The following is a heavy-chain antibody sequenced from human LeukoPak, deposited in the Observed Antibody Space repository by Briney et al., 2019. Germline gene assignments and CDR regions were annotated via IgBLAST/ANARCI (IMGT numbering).Heavy chain of an antibody. CDR1: GFTFSHYW. CDR2: INSDGSST. V-gene: IGHV3-74*01. J-gene: IGHJ3*02. Sequence: GGSLRLSCAASGFTFSHYWMHWARQAPGKGLVWVSRINSDGSSTSYADSVKGRFTISRDNAKNTLYLQMNSLRAEDTAVYYCARAAAGLGDAFDMWGQGTMVTVSS. D-gene: IGHD3-10*01. CDR3: ARAAAGLGDAFDM.